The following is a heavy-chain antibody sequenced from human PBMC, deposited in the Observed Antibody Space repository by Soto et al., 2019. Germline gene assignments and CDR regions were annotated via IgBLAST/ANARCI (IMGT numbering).Heavy chain of an antibody. CDR2: VFSGGDT. V-gene: IGHV3-66*01. CDR1: GLTVSSNY. CDR3: AKGDFER. Sequence: PGGSLRLSCAASGLTVSSNYMSWVRQAPGKGLEWVSIVFSGGDTYYADSVKDRFTISRDNSKNTVYLQMNSLRVEDTAIYYCAKGDFERWGKGTLVTVSS. J-gene: IGHJ4*02.